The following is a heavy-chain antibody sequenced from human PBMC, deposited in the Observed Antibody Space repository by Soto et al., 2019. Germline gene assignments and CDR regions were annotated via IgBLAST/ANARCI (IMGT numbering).Heavy chain of an antibody. CDR2: ISGSGGST. CDR3: AKDPSQYYDFWSGYTNWFDP. D-gene: IGHD3-3*01. V-gene: IGHV3-23*01. CDR1: GFTFSSYA. J-gene: IGHJ5*02. Sequence: GGSLRLSCAASGFTFSSYAMSWVRQAPGKGLEWVSAISGSGGSTYYADSVKGRFTISRDNSKNTLYLQMNSLRAEDTAVYYCAKDPSQYYDFWSGYTNWFDPWGQGTLVTVSS.